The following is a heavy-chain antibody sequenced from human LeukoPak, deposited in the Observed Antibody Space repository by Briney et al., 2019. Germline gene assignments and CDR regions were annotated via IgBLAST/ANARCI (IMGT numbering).Heavy chain of an antibody. J-gene: IGHJ4*02. CDR3: ARGPNSNWSGLDF. CDR1: GFSFSGHW. D-gene: IGHD6-6*01. CDR2: ISPTGSTT. Sequence: GGSLRLSCTASGFSFSGHWMHWARQLPGKGLVWVPRISPTGSTTSYADSVKGRFTVSRDNAKNTLYLQVNNLRAEDTAVYYCARGPNSNWSGLDFWGQGTLLTVSS. V-gene: IGHV3-74*01.